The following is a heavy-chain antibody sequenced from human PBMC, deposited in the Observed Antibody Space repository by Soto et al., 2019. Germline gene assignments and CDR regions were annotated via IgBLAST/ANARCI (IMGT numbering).Heavy chain of an antibody. CDR3: ASSNAAMGTVDYYYVMDC. J-gene: IGHJ6*02. CDR2: IYYSGST. Sequence: SETLSLTCTVSGGSISSYYWSWIRQPPGKGLEWIGYIYYSGSTNYNPSLKSRVTISVDTSKNQFSLKLSSVTAADTAVYYCASSNAAMGTVDYYYVMDCWGQGNTVTVSS. V-gene: IGHV4-59*01. D-gene: IGHD5-18*01. CDR1: GGSISSYY.